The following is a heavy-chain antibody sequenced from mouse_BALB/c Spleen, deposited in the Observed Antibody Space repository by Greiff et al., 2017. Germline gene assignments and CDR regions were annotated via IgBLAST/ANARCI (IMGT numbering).Heavy chain of an antibody. Sequence: EVQRVESGGGLVQPGGSRKLSCAASGFTFSSFGMHWVRQAPEKGLEWVAYISSGSSTIYYADTVKGRFTISRDNPKNTLFLQMTSLRSEDTAMYYCARSMITTFAYWGQGTLVTVSA. J-gene: IGHJ3*01. D-gene: IGHD2-4*01. CDR1: GFTFSSFG. CDR2: ISSGSSTI. CDR3: ARSMITTFAY. V-gene: IGHV5-17*02.